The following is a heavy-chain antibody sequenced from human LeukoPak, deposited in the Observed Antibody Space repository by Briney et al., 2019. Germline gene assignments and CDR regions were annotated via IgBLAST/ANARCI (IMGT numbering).Heavy chain of an antibody. CDR3: ARDLMAISWFGESQRDY. CDR2: IKQDGSEK. J-gene: IGHJ4*02. V-gene: IGHV3-7*01. CDR1: GFTFSSYW. D-gene: IGHD3-10*01. Sequence: GGSLRLSCAASGFTFSSYWMSWVRQAPGKGLEWVANIKQDGSEKYYVDSVKGRFTISRDNAKNSLYLQMNSLRAEDTAVYYCARDLMAISWFGESQRDYWGQGTLVTVSS.